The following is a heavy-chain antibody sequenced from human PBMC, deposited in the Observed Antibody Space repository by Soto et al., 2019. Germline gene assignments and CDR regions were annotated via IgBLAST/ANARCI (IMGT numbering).Heavy chain of an antibody. Sequence: SVKVSCKASGGTFSSYAISWVRQAPGQGLEWMGGIIPIFGTANYAQKFQGRVTITADESTSTAYMELSSLRSENTAVYYCPIGYSYGRFDYWGQGTLVTVSS. D-gene: IGHD5-18*01. CDR3: PIGYSYGRFDY. CDR1: GGTFSSYA. V-gene: IGHV1-69*13. CDR2: IIPIFGTA. J-gene: IGHJ4*02.